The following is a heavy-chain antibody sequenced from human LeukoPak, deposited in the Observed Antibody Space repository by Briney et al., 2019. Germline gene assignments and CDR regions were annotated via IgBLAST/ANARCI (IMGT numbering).Heavy chain of an antibody. J-gene: IGHJ5*02. V-gene: IGHV3-21*01. Sequence: GGSLRLSCAASGFTFSSYSMNWVRQAPGKGLEWVSSISSSSSYIYYADSVKGRFTISRDSAKNSLYLQMNSLRAEDTAVYYCARGGVVVPAARVSWFDPWGQGTLVTVSS. D-gene: IGHD2-2*01. CDR3: ARGGVVVPAARVSWFDP. CDR2: ISSSSSYI. CDR1: GFTFSSYS.